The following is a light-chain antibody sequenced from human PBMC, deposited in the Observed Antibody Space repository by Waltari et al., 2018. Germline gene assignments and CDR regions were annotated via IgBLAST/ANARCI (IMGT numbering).Light chain of an antibody. CDR1: SGHNKNI. CDR2: GESSGAQ. CDR3: ETWDTPSLV. V-gene: IGLV4-60*03. J-gene: IGLJ3*02. Sequence: QPVVTQSASASASLGSLVKLTCTLSSGHNKNIIAWHQQQPGKAPRFLMRGESSGAQNRGRGVADRFSGSSSGADRFLTISTIQSEDEAIYSCETWDTPSLVFGGGTKLTVL.